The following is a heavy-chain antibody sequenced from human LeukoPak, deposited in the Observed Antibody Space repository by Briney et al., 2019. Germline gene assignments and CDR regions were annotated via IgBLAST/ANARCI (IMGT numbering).Heavy chain of an antibody. CDR3: AGGKRVGARGCMDV. CDR2: IYYSGST. D-gene: IGHD1-26*01. Sequence: SETLSLTCTVSGGSISSSSYYWGWIRQPPEKGLEWIGSIYYSGSTNYNPSLKSRVTISVDTSKNQFSLKLSSVTAADTAVYYCAGGKRVGARGCMDVWGQGTTVTVSS. J-gene: IGHJ6*02. CDR1: GGSISSSSYY. V-gene: IGHV4-39*07.